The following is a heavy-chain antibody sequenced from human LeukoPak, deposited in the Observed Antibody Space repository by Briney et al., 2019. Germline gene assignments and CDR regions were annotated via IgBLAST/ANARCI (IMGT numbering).Heavy chain of an antibody. Sequence: ASVKVSCKASGGTFSSYAISWVRQAPGQGLEWMGGIIPIFGTANYAQKFQGRVTITADKSTSTAYMELSSLRSEDTAVYYCARSYDSSGYYHFSEPHYYYYYYMDVWGKGTTVTISS. V-gene: IGHV1-69*06. CDR3: ARSYDSSGYYHFSEPHYYYYYYMDV. J-gene: IGHJ6*03. D-gene: IGHD3-22*01. CDR1: GGTFSSYA. CDR2: IIPIFGTA.